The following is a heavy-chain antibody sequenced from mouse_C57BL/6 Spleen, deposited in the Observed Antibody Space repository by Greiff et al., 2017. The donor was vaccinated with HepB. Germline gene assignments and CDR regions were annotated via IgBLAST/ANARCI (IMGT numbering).Heavy chain of an antibody. CDR3: ATFITTVVATDYAMDY. D-gene: IGHD1-1*01. Sequence: EVMLVESGGGLVKPVGSLKLSCAASGFTFSDYGMHWVRQAPEKGLEWVAYISSGSSTIYYADTVKGRFTISRDNAKNTLFLQMTSLRSEDTAMYYCATFITTVVATDYAMDYWGQGTSVTVSS. V-gene: IGHV5-17*01. J-gene: IGHJ4*01. CDR2: ISSGSSTI. CDR1: GFTFSDYG.